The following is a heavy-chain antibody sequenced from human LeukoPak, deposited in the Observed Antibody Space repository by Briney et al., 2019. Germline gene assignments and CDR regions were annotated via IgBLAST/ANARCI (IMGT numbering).Heavy chain of an antibody. J-gene: IGHJ4*02. CDR3: ARAWFGELTSFDY. CDR2: IYYSGST. CDR1: GGSISSYY. Sequence: SETLSLTCTVSGGSISSYYWSWIRQPPGKGLEWIGYIYYSGSTNYNPSLKSRVTISVDTSKNQFSLKLSSVTAADTAVYYCARAWFGELTSFDYWGQGTLVTVSS. D-gene: IGHD3-10*01. V-gene: IGHV4-59*01.